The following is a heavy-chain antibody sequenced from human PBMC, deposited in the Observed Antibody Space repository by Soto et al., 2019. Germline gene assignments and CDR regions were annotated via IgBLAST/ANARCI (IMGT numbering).Heavy chain of an antibody. Sequence: AWETLSLTCTVSGGSISSSSYYWGWIRQPPGKGREWIGSIYYSGSTYYNPSLRSRVTISVDTSKHQFSLKLSSVTAADTVVSYCARQQGTYYYGSGSPWFDPWGQGTLVTVSS. CDR1: GGSISSSSYY. CDR3: ARQQGTYYYGSGSPWFDP. D-gene: IGHD3-10*01. CDR2: IYYSGST. V-gene: IGHV4-39*01. J-gene: IGHJ5*01.